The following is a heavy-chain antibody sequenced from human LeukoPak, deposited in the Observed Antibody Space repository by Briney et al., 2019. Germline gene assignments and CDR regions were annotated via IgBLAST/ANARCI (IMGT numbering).Heavy chain of an antibody. V-gene: IGHV4-38-2*02. CDR3: ARDRYYYGSGSYLNWFDP. D-gene: IGHD3-10*01. CDR2: IYHSGST. Sequence: SETLSLTCTVSGYSISSGYYWGWIRQPPGKGLEWIGSIYHSGSTYYNPSLKSRVTISVDTSKNQFSLKLSSVTAADTAVYYCARDRYYYGSGSYLNWFDPWGQGTLVTVSS. CDR1: GYSISSGYY. J-gene: IGHJ5*02.